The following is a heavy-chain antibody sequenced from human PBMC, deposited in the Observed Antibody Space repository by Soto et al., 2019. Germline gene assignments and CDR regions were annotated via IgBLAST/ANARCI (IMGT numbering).Heavy chain of an antibody. D-gene: IGHD3-10*01. Sequence: PGGSPRLSCAASGFTFSSYSMNCVRQAPGKGLVWVSYISSSSSTIYYADSVKGRFTISRDNAKNSLYLQMNSLRAEDTAVYYCARVWRHYYGSGSYYNYFDYWGQGPLVTVSS. V-gene: IGHV3-48*01. CDR1: GFTFSSYS. CDR3: ARVWRHYYGSGSYYNYFDY. CDR2: ISSSSSTI. J-gene: IGHJ4*02.